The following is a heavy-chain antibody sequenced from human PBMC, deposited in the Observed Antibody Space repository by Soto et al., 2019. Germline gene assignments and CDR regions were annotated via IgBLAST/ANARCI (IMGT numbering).Heavy chain of an antibody. CDR3: ARAREALYGGYYFDY. D-gene: IGHD2-8*02. Sequence: SETLSLTCTVSGGSIRSYYWSWIRQPPGKGLEWIGYIYYSGSTNYNPSLKSRVTISVDTSKNQFSLKLSSVTAADTAVYYCARAREALYGGYYFDYWGQGTLVTVSS. CDR1: GGSIRSYY. J-gene: IGHJ4*02. V-gene: IGHV4-59*01. CDR2: IYYSGST.